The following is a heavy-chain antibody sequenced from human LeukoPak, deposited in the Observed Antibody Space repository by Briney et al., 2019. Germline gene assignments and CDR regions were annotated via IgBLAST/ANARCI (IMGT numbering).Heavy chain of an antibody. CDR3: ACGVAAAGWLYFDY. J-gene: IGHJ4*02. D-gene: IGHD6-13*01. Sequence: AETLSLTCTVAGASLTSYYWSWLRQPAGKWLEWIGRIYSSGTTNYNPSIKSRVTISIDTTQFSLKLSPVTAADTAVYFCACGVAAAGWLYFDYWGQGSLVTVSS. CDR1: GASLTSYY. V-gene: IGHV4-4*07. CDR2: IYSSGTT.